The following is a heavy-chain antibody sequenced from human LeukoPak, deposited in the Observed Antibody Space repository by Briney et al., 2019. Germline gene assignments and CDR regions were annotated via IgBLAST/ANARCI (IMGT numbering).Heavy chain of an antibody. D-gene: IGHD3-3*01. Sequence: SETLSLTCTVSGGSISSYYWSWIRQPPGKGLEWIGYIYYSGSTNYNPSLRSRVTISVDTSKNQFSLKLSSVTAADTAVYYCASSYYDFWSGPRPNYYYYYYMDVWGKGTTVTVSS. J-gene: IGHJ6*03. CDR3: ASSYYDFWSGPRPNYYYYYYMDV. CDR1: GGSISSYY. CDR2: IYYSGST. V-gene: IGHV4-59*01.